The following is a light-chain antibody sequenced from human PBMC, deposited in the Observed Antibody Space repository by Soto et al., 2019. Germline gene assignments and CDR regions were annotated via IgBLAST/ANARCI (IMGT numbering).Light chain of an antibody. J-gene: IGLJ1*01. CDR3: SSYTTGRSLPWV. CDR2: GVN. V-gene: IGLV2-14*01. Sequence: QSALTQPASVSGSPGRSITISCTGSTNDIGTYEYVSWHQHHPGKAPKLVIFGVNDRPSGISDRFSGSKSGNTASLTISGLQLEDEAVYYCSSYTTGRSLPWVFGTGTKLTVL. CDR1: TNDIGTYEY.